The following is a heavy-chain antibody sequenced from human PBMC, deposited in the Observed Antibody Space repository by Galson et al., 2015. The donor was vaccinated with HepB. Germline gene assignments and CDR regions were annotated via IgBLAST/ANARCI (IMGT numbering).Heavy chain of an antibody. Sequence: SLRLSCAASGFTFSTNSMNWVRQAPGKGLEWVSSMDGSSTYMYYADSVKGRFTISRDNAKKTMYLHMSSLRAEDTAVYYCARNPASYDYYNMDVWGQGTTVTVSS. V-gene: IGHV3-21*01. CDR3: ARNPASYDYYNMDV. CDR1: GFTFSTNS. D-gene: IGHD6-25*01. CDR2: MDGSSTYM. J-gene: IGHJ6*02.